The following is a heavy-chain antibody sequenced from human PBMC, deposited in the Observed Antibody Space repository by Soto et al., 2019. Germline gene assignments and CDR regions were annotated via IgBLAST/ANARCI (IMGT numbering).Heavy chain of an antibody. Sequence: QVQLVESGGALVKPGGSLRLSCVASGFTFTDYYMNWIRQTPGKGLEWLSYISISGTDTNYADSVKGRFTISRDNAKLSIYLQMNSLRVDDTAVYYCAFPSRLPNYWGQGTLVTVSS. V-gene: IGHV3-11*05. CDR1: GFTFTDYY. J-gene: IGHJ4*02. CDR3: AFPSRLPNY. CDR2: ISISGTDT. D-gene: IGHD6-25*01.